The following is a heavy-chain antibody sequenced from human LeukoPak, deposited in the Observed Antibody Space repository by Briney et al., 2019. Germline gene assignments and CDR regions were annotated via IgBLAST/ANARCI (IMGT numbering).Heavy chain of an antibody. CDR1: GFTFSSYG. J-gene: IGHJ4*02. V-gene: IGHV3-30*02. Sequence: GGSLRLSCAASGFTFSSYGMHWVRQAPGKGLGWVAFIRYDGSNKYYADSVKGRFTISRDNSKNTLYLQMNSLRAEDTAVYYCAKDLLAARPSVQYFDYWGQGTLVTVSS. CDR3: AKDLLAARPSVQYFDY. D-gene: IGHD6-6*01. CDR2: IRYDGSNK.